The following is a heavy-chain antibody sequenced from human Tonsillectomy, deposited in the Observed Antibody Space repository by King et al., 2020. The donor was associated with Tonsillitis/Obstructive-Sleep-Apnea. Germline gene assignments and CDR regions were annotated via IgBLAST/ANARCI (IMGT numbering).Heavy chain of an antibody. CDR2: IKQDGSGK. V-gene: IGHV3-7*01. D-gene: IGHD3-3*01. Sequence: VQLVESGGGLVQPGGSLRLSCAASGFTFSDAWMSWVRQAPGKGLEWVANIKQDGSGKSYLDSVKGRFTISRDNANKSLFLQMNSLRVEDTAVYYFARVVRYYDPAFDIWGQGTMVTVSS. J-gene: IGHJ3*02. CDR1: GFTFSDAW. CDR3: ARVVRYYDPAFDI.